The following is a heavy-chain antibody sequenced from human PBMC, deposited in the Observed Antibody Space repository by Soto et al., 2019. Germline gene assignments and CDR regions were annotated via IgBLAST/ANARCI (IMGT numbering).Heavy chain of an antibody. V-gene: IGHV4-61*01. Sequence: QVQLQESGPGLVKPSETLSLTCTVSGGSVSSGSYYWSWIRQPPGKGLEWIGYIYYSGSTNYNPSLKSRVTISVDTSKNQFSLKLSSVTAADTAVYYCARDHPREPDCWGQGTLVTVSS. J-gene: IGHJ4*02. CDR2: IYYSGST. CDR3: ARDHPREPDC. CDR1: GGSVSSGSYY. D-gene: IGHD1-26*01.